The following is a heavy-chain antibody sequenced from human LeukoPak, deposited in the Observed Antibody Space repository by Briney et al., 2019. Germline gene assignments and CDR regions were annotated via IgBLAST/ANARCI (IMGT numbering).Heavy chain of an antibody. CDR1: GGSISSSSYY. Sequence: SETLSLTCTVSGGSISSSSYYWGWIRQPPGKGLEWIGSIYYSGSTYYNPSLKSRVTISVDTSKNQFSLKLSSVTAADTAVYYCARDPPLTATVTTGGSDYWGQGTLVTVSS. D-gene: IGHD4-17*01. J-gene: IGHJ4*02. CDR3: ARDPPLTATVTTGGSDY. CDR2: IYYSGST. V-gene: IGHV4-39*07.